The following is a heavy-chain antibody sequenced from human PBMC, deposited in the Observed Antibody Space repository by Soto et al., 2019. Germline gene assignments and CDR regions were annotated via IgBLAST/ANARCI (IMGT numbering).Heavy chain of an antibody. J-gene: IGHJ6*03. CDR3: AKDIYDILTGYRVVYMDV. CDR1: GFTFDDYA. Sequence: EVQLVESGGGLVQPGRSLRLSCAASGFTFDDYAMHWVRQAPGKGLEWVSGISWNSGSIGYADSVKGLFTISRDNAKNSLYLQMNSLRAEDTALYNSAKDIYDILTGYRVVYMDVWGKGTTVTVCS. V-gene: IGHV3-9*01. CDR2: ISWNSGSI. D-gene: IGHD3-9*01.